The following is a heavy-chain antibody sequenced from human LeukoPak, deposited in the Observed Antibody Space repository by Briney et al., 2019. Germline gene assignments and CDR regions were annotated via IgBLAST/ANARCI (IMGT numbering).Heavy chain of an antibody. CDR3: ARQESMAFAN. J-gene: IGHJ4*02. Sequence: GGSLRLSCAASGFTFNNYAMNWVRQAPGKGPEWPLTTTGSGGDTYSADSVKGRLTVSRDNSKNTLYLQLNSLRAEDTAVYYCARQESMAFANWGQGTLVTASS. CDR2: TTGSGGDT. CDR1: GFTFNNYA. D-gene: IGHD5-24*01. V-gene: IGHV3-23*01.